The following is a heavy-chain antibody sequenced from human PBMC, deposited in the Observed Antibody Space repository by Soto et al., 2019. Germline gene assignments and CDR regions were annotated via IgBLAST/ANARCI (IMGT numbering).Heavy chain of an antibody. CDR1: GGSISSGGYY. V-gene: IGHV4-31*03. Sequence: QVQLQESGPGLVKPSQTLSLTCTVSGGSISSGGYYWSWIRQHPGKGLEWIGYIYYSGSTYYNPYLTFRVTISVDTAKNQFSLKPSSVTAADTAVYYCARSSTSANYFDYWGQGTLVTVSS. CDR2: IYYSGST. D-gene: IGHD2-2*01. CDR3: ARSSTSANYFDY. J-gene: IGHJ4*02.